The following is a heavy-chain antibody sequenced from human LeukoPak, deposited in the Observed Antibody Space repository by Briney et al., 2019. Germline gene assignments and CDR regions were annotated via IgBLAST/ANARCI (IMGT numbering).Heavy chain of an antibody. CDR3: AILAAAGTIDY. Sequence: GGSLRLSCAASGFTFSSYSMNWVRQAPGKGLEWVSSISSSSSYIHYTDSVKGRFTISRDNAKNSLYLQMNSLRVEDTAVYYCAILAAAGTIDYWGQGTLVTVSS. D-gene: IGHD6-13*01. V-gene: IGHV3-21*04. CDR1: GFTFSSYS. J-gene: IGHJ4*02. CDR2: ISSSSSYI.